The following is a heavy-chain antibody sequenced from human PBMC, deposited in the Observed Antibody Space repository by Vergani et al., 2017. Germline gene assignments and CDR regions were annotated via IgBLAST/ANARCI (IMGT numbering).Heavy chain of an antibody. V-gene: IGHV4-34*01. J-gene: IGHJ4*02. Sequence: QVQLQQWGAGLLKPSATLSLTCAVYGGSFSGYYWSWIRQPPGKGLEWIGEINHSGSTNYNPSLKSRVTISVDTSKNQFSLKLSSVTAADTAVYYCARFDYGGPFDYWGQGTLVTVSS. CDR1: GGSFSGYY. D-gene: IGHD4-23*01. CDR2: INHSGST. CDR3: ARFDYGGPFDY.